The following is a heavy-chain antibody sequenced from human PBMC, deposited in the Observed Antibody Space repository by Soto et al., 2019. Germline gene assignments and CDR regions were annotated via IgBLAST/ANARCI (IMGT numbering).Heavy chain of an antibody. V-gene: IGHV5-10-1*01. D-gene: IGHD6-19*01. Sequence: ESLTITSRGSGGSFARYWISWVRQMPGKGLEWMGRIDPSDSYTNYSPSFQGHVTISADKSISTAYLQWSSLKASDTAMYYCARLLGREQWPSRSHYGMDVWGQGTTFTVSS. CDR3: ARLLGREQWPSRSHYGMDV. J-gene: IGHJ6*02. CDR1: GGSFARYW. CDR2: IDPSDSYT.